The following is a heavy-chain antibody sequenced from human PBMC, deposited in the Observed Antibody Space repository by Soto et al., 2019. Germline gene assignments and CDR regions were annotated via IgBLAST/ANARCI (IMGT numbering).Heavy chain of an antibody. CDR2: MYYSGRT. J-gene: IGHJ6*02. CDR3: ARHGNTVTTGYYYGMDV. V-gene: IGHV4-39*01. CDR1: GASISSSNYY. D-gene: IGHD4-17*01. Sequence: SETLSLTCTVSGASISSSNYYWGWIRQPPGRGLEWIGTMYYSGRTYYNPSLKSRVTTSVDTSKNQFSLKLSAVTATDTAVYYCARHGNTVTTGYYYGMDVWGQGTTVTVSS.